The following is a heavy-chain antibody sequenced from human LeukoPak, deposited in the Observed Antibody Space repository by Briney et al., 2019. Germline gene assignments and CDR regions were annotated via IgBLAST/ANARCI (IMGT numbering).Heavy chain of an antibody. J-gene: IGHJ4*02. V-gene: IGHV1-2*02. D-gene: IGHD4-23*01. CDR3: ASTVAVTGSGFDY. CDR1: GYTFTGYY. Sequence: ASVKVSCKASGYTFTGYYMHWVRQAPGQGLEWMGWINPNSGGTNYARKFQGRVTMTRDTSISTAYMELSRLRSDDTAVYYCASTVAVTGSGFDYWGQGTLVTVSS. CDR2: INPNSGGT.